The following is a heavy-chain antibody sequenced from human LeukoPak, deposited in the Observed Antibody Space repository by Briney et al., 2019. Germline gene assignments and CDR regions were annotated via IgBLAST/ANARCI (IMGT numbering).Heavy chain of an antibody. CDR2: LTGSGRTP. CDR3: TKVIRNSGWYVDL. D-gene: IGHD6-19*01. Sequence: PGGSLRLSCAASGFTFSTYCMSWVRQAAGKGLEWVAGLTGSGRTPFYADSVKGRFTISRDNSKNTLYLQMNSLKVEDTAVYYCTKVIRNSGWYVDLWGQGTLVTVSS. CDR1: GFTFSTYC. V-gene: IGHV3-23*01. J-gene: IGHJ4*02.